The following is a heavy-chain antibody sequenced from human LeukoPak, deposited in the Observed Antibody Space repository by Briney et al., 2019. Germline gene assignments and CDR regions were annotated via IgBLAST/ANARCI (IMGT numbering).Heavy chain of an antibody. J-gene: IGHJ1*01. D-gene: IGHD3-22*01. CDR3: AKGRYYDSSGYYG. V-gene: IGHV3-23*01. CDR1: GFTFSSYA. CDR2: ISGSGGST. Sequence: GGSLRLSCAASGFTFSSYAMSWVRQAPGKGLEWVSAISGSGGSTYYADSVKGRFTISRDNSKNTLYLQMNGLRAEDTAVYYCAKGRYYDSSGYYGWGQGTLVTVSS.